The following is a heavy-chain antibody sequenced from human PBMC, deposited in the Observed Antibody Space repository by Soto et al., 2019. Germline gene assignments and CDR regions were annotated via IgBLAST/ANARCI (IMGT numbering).Heavy chain of an antibody. V-gene: IGHV4-39*01. CDR2: IYYTGTT. J-gene: IGHJ4*01. CDR3: ERRDSGERFDY. D-gene: IGHD1-26*01. Sequence: SETLSLTCTVSGGSISSTNYHWAWIRQPPGKGLEWIGTIYYTGTTFDNPSLQGRVTISVDTSKNQFSLKLSSVTAADTAVYYCERRDSGERFDYWGHGSLVTASS. CDR1: GGSISSTNYH.